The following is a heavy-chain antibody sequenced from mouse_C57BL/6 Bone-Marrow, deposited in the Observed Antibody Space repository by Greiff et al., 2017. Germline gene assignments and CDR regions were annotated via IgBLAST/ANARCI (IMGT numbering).Heavy chain of an antibody. CDR2: IDPSDSYP. V-gene: IGHV1-59*01. D-gene: IGHD2-4*01. CDR3: ARYYDYDDDGDY. Sequence: VQLQQSGAELVRPGTSVKLSCKASGYTFTSYWMHWVKQRPGQGLEWIGVIDPSDSYPNYNQKFKGKATLTVDTSSSTAYMQLSSLTSEDSAVYYCARYYDYDDDGDYWGQGTTLTVSS. CDR1: GYTFTSYW. J-gene: IGHJ2*01.